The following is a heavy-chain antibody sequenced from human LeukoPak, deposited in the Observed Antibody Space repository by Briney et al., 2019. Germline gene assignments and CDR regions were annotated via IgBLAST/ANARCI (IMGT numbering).Heavy chain of an antibody. V-gene: IGHV4-59*01. D-gene: IGHD2-21*01. J-gene: IGHJ2*01. CDR3: ARDGGDIVVVSHPCYFDL. CDR2: IYYSGST. CDR1: GGSISSYY. Sequence: SETLSLTCTVSGGSISSYYWSWIRQPPGKGLEWIGYIYYSGSTNYNPSLKSRVTISVDTSKNQFSLKLSSVTAADTAVYYCARDGGDIVVVSHPCYFDLWGPGTLVTVSS.